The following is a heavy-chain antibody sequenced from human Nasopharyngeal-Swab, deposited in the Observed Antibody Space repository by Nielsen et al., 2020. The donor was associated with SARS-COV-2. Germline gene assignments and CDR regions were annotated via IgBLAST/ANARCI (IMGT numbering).Heavy chain of an antibody. CDR3: AEEGDSSGYLEYYFDY. Sequence: SLKISCAASGFTFDDYAMHWVRQAPGKGLEWVSGISWNSGSIGYADSVKGRFTISRDNAKNSLYLQMNSLRAEDTALYYCAEEGDSSGYLEYYFDYWGQGTLVTVSS. CDR1: GFTFDDYA. CDR2: ISWNSGSI. D-gene: IGHD3-22*01. V-gene: IGHV3-9*01. J-gene: IGHJ4*02.